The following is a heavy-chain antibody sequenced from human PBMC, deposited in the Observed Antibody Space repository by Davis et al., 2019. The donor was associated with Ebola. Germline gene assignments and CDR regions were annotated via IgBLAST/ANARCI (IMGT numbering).Heavy chain of an antibody. V-gene: IGHV1-2*06. CDR3: ARGGSSGYPYYYYGMDV. CDR2: IIPNSGGT. CDR1: GYTFTGYY. Sequence: ASVKVSCKASGYTFTGYYVHWVRQAPGQGLEWMGRIIPNSGGTNYAQKFQGRVTMTRDTSISTAYMELSRLRSDDTAVYYCARGGSSGYPYYYYGMDVWGKGTTVTVSS. D-gene: IGHD3-22*01. J-gene: IGHJ6*04.